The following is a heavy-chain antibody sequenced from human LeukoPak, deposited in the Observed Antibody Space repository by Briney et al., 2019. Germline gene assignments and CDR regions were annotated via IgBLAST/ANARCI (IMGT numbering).Heavy chain of an antibody. V-gene: IGHV3-48*02. D-gene: IGHD6-19*01. J-gene: IGHJ6*02. CDR2: TNSGGSST. CDR3: ARDGSGWYVNYYGMDV. Sequence: GGSLRLSCVASGFTFSDYSMNWVRQAPGKGLEWVSYTNSGGSSTHYVDSVKGRFTISRDNAKNSLFLQANSLRDEDTAIYYCARDGSGWYVNYYGMDVWGQGTTVTVSS. CDR1: GFTFSDYS.